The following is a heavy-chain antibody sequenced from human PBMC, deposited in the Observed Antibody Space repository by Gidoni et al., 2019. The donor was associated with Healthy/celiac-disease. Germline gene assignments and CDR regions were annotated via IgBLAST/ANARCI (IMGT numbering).Heavy chain of an antibody. D-gene: IGHD2-15*01. Sequence: EVQLLESGGGLVQPGGSLRLSCAASGFTFSSYAMSWVRQAPGKGLEWVSAISGSGGSTYYADSVKGRFTISRDNSKNTLYLQMNSLRAEDTAVYYCAKEGGYCSGGSCYKDAFDIWGQGTMVTVSS. CDR3: AKEGGYCSGGSCYKDAFDI. CDR2: ISGSGGST. V-gene: IGHV3-23*01. J-gene: IGHJ3*02. CDR1: GFTFSSYA.